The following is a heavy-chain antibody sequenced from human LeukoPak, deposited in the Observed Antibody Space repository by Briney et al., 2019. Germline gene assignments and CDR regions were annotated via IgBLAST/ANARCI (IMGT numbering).Heavy chain of an antibody. D-gene: IGHD5/OR15-5a*01. CDR1: GFTFSSYD. Sequence: GGSLRLSCAASGFTFSSYDMHWVRQAPGRGLEWVSAIGIAGDTYYPDSVKCRFTISRENAMYLQMNSLKDGDTAVYYCIRGGIQVSGIDVFDIWGQGTMVTVSS. J-gene: IGHJ3*02. CDR3: IRGGIQVSGIDVFDI. CDR2: IGIAGDT. V-gene: IGHV3-13*01.